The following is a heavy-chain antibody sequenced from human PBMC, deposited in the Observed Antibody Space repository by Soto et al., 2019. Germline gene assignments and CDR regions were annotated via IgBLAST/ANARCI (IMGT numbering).Heavy chain of an antibody. CDR2: TFSGGNT. CDR3: ARKPPSAIQGGAFGMDV. J-gene: IGHJ6*02. CDR1: GFSISSNY. V-gene: IGHV3-53*02. D-gene: IGHD2-21*01. Sequence: ELQLVETGGGLIQTGGSLRLSCAASGFSISSNYIAWVRQPPGKGLEWVSTTFSGGNTEYAASVKGRCSISRDNYKNTLYLQMDNLRVEDTAVYYCARKPPSAIQGGAFGMDVLGQGATVSVSS.